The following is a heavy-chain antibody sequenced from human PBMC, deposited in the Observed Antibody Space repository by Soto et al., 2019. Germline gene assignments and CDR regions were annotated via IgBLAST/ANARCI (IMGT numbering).Heavy chain of an antibody. J-gene: IGHJ4*02. CDR1: GYTLTELS. CDR2: FDPEDGET. D-gene: IGHD1-26*01. Sequence: ASVKVSCKVSGYTLTELSMHWVRQAPGKGLAWMGGFDPEDGETIYAHKFQGRVTMTEDTSTDTDYMELSSLRSEDTAVYYCATRGSGSYYFDYWGQGTLVTVSS. V-gene: IGHV1-24*01. CDR3: ATRGSGSYYFDY.